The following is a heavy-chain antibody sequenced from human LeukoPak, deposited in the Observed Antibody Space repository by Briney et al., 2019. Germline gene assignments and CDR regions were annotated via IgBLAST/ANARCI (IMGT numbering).Heavy chain of an antibody. CDR1: GITFSSYA. D-gene: IGHD3-22*01. CDR2: ISGSGDST. V-gene: IGHV3-23*01. J-gene: IGHJ4*02. CDR3: ARGYDSSGYPFDY. Sequence: GGSLRLSCAASGITFSSYAMNWVRQAPGKGLEWVSIISGSGDSTIYADSVKGRFTISRDNSKNTLYLQMNSLRAEDTAVYYCARGYDSSGYPFDYWGQGTLVTVSS.